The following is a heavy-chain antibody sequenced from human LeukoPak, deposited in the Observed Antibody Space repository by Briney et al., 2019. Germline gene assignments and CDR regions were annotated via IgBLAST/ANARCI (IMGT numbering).Heavy chain of an antibody. J-gene: IGHJ4*02. CDR3: ASLVSSALPAAPTVTLDY. Sequence: PGGSLRLSCVASGFTFSSSSMNWVRQAPGKGLEWVSSINSISTYIYYADSLRGRFTISRANADNSLYLQMNSLRAEDTAVYYCASLVSSALPAAPTVTLDYWGQGTLVTVSS. CDR2: INSISTYI. D-gene: IGHD2-2*01. CDR1: GFTFSSSS. V-gene: IGHV3-21*04.